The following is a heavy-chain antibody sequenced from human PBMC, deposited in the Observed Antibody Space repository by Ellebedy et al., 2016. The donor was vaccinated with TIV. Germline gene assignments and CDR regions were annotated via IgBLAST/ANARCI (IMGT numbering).Heavy chain of an antibody. CDR3: ARDLDKSSGWYGGAAY. CDR2: ISSSGGIT. J-gene: IGHJ4*02. D-gene: IGHD6-19*01. Sequence: PGGSLRLSCAASGFTFSDYYMIWVRQAPGKGLEWVSFISSSGGITYYADSVKGRFTISRDNSMTTLYLEMNSLRAEDTAVYYCARDLDKSSGWYGGAAYWGQGTLVTVSS. V-gene: IGHV3-11*04. CDR1: GFTFSDYY.